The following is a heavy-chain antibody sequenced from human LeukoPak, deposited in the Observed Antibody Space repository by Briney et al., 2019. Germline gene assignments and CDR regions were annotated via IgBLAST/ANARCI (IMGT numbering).Heavy chain of an antibody. CDR2: IYYSGST. D-gene: IGHD1-26*01. V-gene: IGHV4-39*01. CDR3: AIQNTQSGSYY. CDR1: GGSISSSSYY. J-gene: IGHJ4*02. Sequence: SETLSLTCTVSGGSISSSSYYWGWIRQPPGKGLEWIGNIYYSGSTYYNPSLKSRVTISVDTSKNQFSLKLSSVTAADTAVYYCAIQNTQSGSYYWGQGTLVTVSS.